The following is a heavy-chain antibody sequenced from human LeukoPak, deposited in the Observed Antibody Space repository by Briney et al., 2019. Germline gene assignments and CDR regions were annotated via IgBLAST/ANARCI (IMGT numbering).Heavy chain of an antibody. V-gene: IGHV3-30*04. CDR1: GFTFSSYA. J-gene: IGHJ4*02. CDR3: AKDQGSGLGPDDY. D-gene: IGHD3-16*01. CDR2: ISYDGDNK. Sequence: PGGSLRLSCAASGFTFSSYAMHWVRQAPGKGLEWVAVISYDGDNKYYADSVKGRFTISRDKSKNTLYLQMNSLRTEDTAVYYCAKDQGSGLGPDDYWGQGTLVTVSS.